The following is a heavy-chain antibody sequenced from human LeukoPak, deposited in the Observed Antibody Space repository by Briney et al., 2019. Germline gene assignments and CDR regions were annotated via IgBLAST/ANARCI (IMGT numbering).Heavy chain of an antibody. Sequence: GGSLRLSCAGSGFTFSDYYMSWIRQAPGKGLEWVSYISSSGSTIYYADSVKGRFTISRDNAKNSLYLQMNSLRAEDTAVYYCARDSSSWYFDYWGQGTLVTVSS. CDR2: ISSSGSTI. CDR1: GFTFSDYY. V-gene: IGHV3-11*01. D-gene: IGHD6-13*01. J-gene: IGHJ4*02. CDR3: ARDSSSWYFDY.